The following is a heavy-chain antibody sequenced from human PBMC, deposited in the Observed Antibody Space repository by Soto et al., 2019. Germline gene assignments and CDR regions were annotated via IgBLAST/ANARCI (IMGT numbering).Heavy chain of an antibody. V-gene: IGHV4-59*01. CDR1: GDSISSYY. Sequence: PSETLSLTCTVSGDSISSYYWSWIRQPPGKGLEWIGYIHSSGSSIYNPSLKSRVTMSVDTSKNQFSLKLRSVTAADTAVYYCARSPESNWFDPWGQGTLVTVSS. J-gene: IGHJ5*02. CDR3: ARSPESNWFDP. CDR2: IHSSGSS.